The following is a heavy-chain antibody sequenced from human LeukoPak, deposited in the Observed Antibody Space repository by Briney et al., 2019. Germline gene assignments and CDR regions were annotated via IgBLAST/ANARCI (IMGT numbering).Heavy chain of an antibody. J-gene: IGHJ5*02. CDR2: IYHSGST. CDR3: ASSSFRSGFDP. CDR1: GGSVSSGSYY. Sequence: SETLSLTCTVSGGSVSSGSYYWRWIRQPPGKGLEWIGEIYHSGSTNYNPSLKSRVTISVDKSKNQFSLKLSSVTAADTAVYYCASSSFRSGFDPWGQGTLVTVSS. V-gene: IGHV4-61*01. D-gene: IGHD2/OR15-2a*01.